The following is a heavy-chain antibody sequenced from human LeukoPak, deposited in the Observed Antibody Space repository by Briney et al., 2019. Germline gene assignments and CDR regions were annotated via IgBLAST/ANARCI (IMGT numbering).Heavy chain of an antibody. V-gene: IGHV3-7*01. J-gene: IGHJ3*02. CDR2: IKQDGSEK. D-gene: IGHD5-12*01. CDR3: ARDSRYSGYDLAFDI. CDR1: GFTFTKSA. Sequence: PGGSLRLSCVASGFTFTKSAMHWVRLAPGKGLEWVANIKQDGSEKYYVDSVKGRFTISRDNTKNSLYLQMNSLRAEDTAVYYCARDSRYSGYDLAFDIWGQGTMVTVSS.